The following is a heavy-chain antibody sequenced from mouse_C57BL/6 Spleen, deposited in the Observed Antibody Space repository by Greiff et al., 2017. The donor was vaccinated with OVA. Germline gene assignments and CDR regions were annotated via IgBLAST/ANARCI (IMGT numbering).Heavy chain of an antibody. V-gene: IGHV10-1*01. J-gene: IGHJ1*03. D-gene: IGHD2-5*01. CDR2: IRSKSNNYAT. CDR3: VTYYSNYGWYFDV. Sequence: GGGLVQPKGSLKLSCAASGFSFNTYAMNWVRQAPGKGLEWVARIRSKSNNYATYYADSVKDRFTISRDDSESMLYLQMNNLKTEDTAMYYCVTYYSNYGWYFDVWGTGTTVTVSS. CDR1: GFSFNTYA.